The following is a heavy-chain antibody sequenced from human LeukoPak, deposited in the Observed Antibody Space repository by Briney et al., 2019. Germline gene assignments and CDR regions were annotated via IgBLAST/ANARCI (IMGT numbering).Heavy chain of an antibody. V-gene: IGHV3-53*01. CDR2: IYSDNT. CDR1: GFTVSSNS. Sequence: GGSLRLSCTVSGFTVSSNSMSWVRQAPGKGLEWVSFIYSDNTHYSDSVKGRFTISRDNSKNTLYLQMNSLRAEDPAVYYCARRAGAYSHPYDYWGQGTLVTVSS. D-gene: IGHD4/OR15-4a*01. CDR3: ARRAGAYSHPYDY. J-gene: IGHJ4*02.